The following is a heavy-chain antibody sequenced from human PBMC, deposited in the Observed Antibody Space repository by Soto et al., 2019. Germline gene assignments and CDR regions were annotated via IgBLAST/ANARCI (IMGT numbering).Heavy chain of an antibody. D-gene: IGHD2-2*01. CDR1: GGSISSGGYY. V-gene: IGHV4-31*03. Sequence: PSETLSLTCTVSGGSISSGGYYWSWIRQHPGKGLEWIGYIYYSGSTYYNPSLKSRVTISVDTSKNQFSLKLSSVTAADTAVYYCARERKRIVLVPAAIKPPTDDAFDIWGQGTMVTVSS. J-gene: IGHJ3*02. CDR3: ARERKRIVLVPAAIKPPTDDAFDI. CDR2: IYYSGST.